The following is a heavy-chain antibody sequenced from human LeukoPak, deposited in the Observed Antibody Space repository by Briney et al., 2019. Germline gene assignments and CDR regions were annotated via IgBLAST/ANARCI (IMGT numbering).Heavy chain of an antibody. CDR3: AREVVAAAGGAFDY. CDR1: GFPFNNFV. CDR2: ISHSGGST. J-gene: IGHJ4*02. V-gene: IGHV3-23*01. D-gene: IGHD6-13*01. Sequence: PGGSLRLSCAASGFPFNNFVMNWVRQAPGKGLEWVSLISHSGGSTYYTDSVKGRFTVSRDNSKNTLYLQMNSLRAEDTAVYYCAREVVAAAGGAFDYWGQGTLVTVSS.